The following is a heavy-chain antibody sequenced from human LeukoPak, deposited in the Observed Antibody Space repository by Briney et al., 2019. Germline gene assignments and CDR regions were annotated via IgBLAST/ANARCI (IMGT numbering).Heavy chain of an antibody. D-gene: IGHD5-18*01. V-gene: IGHV3-23*01. CDR2: ITGSGVTT. J-gene: IGHJ4*02. CDR1: GFAFSNYA. Sequence: GGSLRLSCAASGFAFSNYAMSWVRQAPGKGLQWVSGITGSGVTTYYADSVKGRFTISRDNSKNTVYLQMNNLRAEDTAIYYCAKDRWDSAMISYNFDDWGRGALVTVSS. CDR3: AKDRWDSAMISYNFDD.